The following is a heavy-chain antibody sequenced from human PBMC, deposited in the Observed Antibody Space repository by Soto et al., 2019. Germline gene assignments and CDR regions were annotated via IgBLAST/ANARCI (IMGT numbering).Heavy chain of an antibody. CDR3: ARHGIGYSSGWYYFDY. V-gene: IGHV4-59*08. Sequence: QVQLQESGPGLVKPSETLSLTCTVSGGSISSYYWSWIRQPPGKGLEWIGYIYYSGSTNYNPSLKSRVTISVDTSKNQFSLKLSSVTAADTAVYYCARHGIGYSSGWYYFDYWGQGTLVTVSS. CDR2: IYYSGST. CDR1: GGSISSYY. D-gene: IGHD6-19*01. J-gene: IGHJ4*02.